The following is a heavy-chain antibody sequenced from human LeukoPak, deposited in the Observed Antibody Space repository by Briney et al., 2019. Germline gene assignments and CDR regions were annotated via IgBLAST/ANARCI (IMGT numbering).Heavy chain of an antibody. CDR1: GFTFSSYA. CDR2: ISYDGRNK. D-gene: IGHD3-16*01. CDR3: AISDGAMFTPDDY. Sequence: GGSLRLSCAASGFTFSSYAMNWVRQAPGKGLEWVAVISYDGRNKYYADSVKGRFTISRDNPENTLYLQMNSLRAEDTAVFYCAISDGAMFTPDDYGGQETLVTVSS. V-gene: IGHV3-30*04. J-gene: IGHJ4*02.